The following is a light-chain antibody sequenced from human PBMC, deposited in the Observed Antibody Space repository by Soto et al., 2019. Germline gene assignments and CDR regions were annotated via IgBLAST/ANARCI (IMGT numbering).Light chain of an antibody. V-gene: IGLV1-40*01. CDR2: DNS. CDR3: HSYDVSLRGPA. CDR1: RSNIGAGYD. Sequence: QSVLTQPPSLSGAPGQRVTISCTGSRSNIGAGYDVHWYQHLPGTAPKVLIFDNSNRPSGVPDRFSGSKSGTSASLAITGLQDEDEAVYYCHSYDVSLRGPAFGGGTKVTVL. J-gene: IGLJ2*01.